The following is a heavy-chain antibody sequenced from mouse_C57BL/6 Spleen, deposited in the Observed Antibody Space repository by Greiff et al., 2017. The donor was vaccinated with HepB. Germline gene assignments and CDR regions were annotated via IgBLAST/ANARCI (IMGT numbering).Heavy chain of an antibody. D-gene: IGHD2-4*01. CDR3: ARGGYDYGDYYAMDY. CDR1: GYSITSGYD. J-gene: IGHJ4*01. V-gene: IGHV3-1*01. Sequence: EVQLQESGPGMVKPSQSLSLTCTVTGYSITSGYDWHWIRHFPGNKLEWMGYISYSGSTNYNPSLKSRISITHDTSKNHFFLKLNSVTTEDTATYYCARGGYDYGDYYAMDYWGQGTSVTVSS. CDR2: ISYSGST.